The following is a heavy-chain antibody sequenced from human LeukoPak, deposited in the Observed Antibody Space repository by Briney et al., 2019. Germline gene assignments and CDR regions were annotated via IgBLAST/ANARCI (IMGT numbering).Heavy chain of an antibody. J-gene: IGHJ5*02. V-gene: IGHV5-51*01. CDR1: GYRFTSYW. CDR3: ARPEAGRKGNWFEP. Sequence: GESLKISCKASGYRFTSYWIGWVRQMPGKGLEWMGIIYPGDSNAIYSPSFQGQVTISAERSITTAYLQWRSLKTSDTAIYYCARPEAGRKGNWFEPWGQGTLVTVSS. D-gene: IGHD6-19*01. CDR2: IYPGDSNA.